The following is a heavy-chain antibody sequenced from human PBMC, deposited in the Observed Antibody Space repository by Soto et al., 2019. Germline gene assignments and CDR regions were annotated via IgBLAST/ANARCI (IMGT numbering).Heavy chain of an antibody. J-gene: IGHJ3*02. Sequence: PXGSLRLSCAASGFTFSSYEMNWVRQAPGKGLEWVSYISSSGSTIYYADSVKGRFTISRDNAKNSLYLQMNSLRAEDTAVYYCVLPDYGDYGVGAFDIWGQGTMVTVSS. V-gene: IGHV3-48*03. D-gene: IGHD4-17*01. CDR2: ISSSGSTI. CDR3: VLPDYGDYGVGAFDI. CDR1: GFTFSSYE.